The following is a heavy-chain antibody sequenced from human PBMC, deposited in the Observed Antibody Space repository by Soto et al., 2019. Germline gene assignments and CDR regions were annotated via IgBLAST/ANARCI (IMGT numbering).Heavy chain of an antibody. D-gene: IGHD1-26*01. CDR1: GFTVSSNY. J-gene: IGHJ4*02. Sequence: EVQLVESGGGLVQPGGSLRLSCAASGFTVSSNYMSWVRQAPGKGLEWVSVIYSGGSTYYADSVKGRFTISRDNSKNMLCLQMNSLGAEDTAVYYCARGERAAIIDYWGQGTLVSVSS. V-gene: IGHV3-66*01. CDR3: ARGERAAIIDY. CDR2: IYSGGST.